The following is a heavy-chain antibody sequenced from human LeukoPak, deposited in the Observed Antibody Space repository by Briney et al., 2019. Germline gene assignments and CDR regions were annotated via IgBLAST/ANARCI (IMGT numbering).Heavy chain of an antibody. Sequence: GASVKVSCKASGYTFTSYGISWVRQAPGQGLEGMGWISAYNGNTNYAQKLQGRVTMTTDTSTSTAYMELRSLRSDDTAVYYCASSEAVSSGYYTFDYWGQGTLVTVSS. V-gene: IGHV1-18*01. D-gene: IGHD3-22*01. CDR1: GYTFTSYG. CDR3: ASSEAVSSGYYTFDY. J-gene: IGHJ4*02. CDR2: ISAYNGNT.